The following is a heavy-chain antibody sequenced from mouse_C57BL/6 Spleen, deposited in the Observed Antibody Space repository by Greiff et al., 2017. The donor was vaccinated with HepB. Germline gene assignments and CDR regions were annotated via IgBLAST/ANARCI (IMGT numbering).Heavy chain of an antibody. V-gene: IGHV7-1*01. CDR3: ARGGTGSSPYYYAMDD. CDR1: GFTFSDFY. Sequence: EVQGVESGGGLVQSGRSLRLSCATSGFTFSDFYMEWVRQAPGKGLEWIAASRNKANDYTTEYSASVKGRFIVSRDTSQSILSLQMNALRAEDTAIYYCARGGTGSSPYYYAMDDWGQGTSVTVSS. CDR2: SRNKANDYTT. D-gene: IGHD1-1*01. J-gene: IGHJ4*01.